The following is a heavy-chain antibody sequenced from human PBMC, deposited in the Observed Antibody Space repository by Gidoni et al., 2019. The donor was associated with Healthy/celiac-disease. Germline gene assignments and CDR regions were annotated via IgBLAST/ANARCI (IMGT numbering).Heavy chain of an antibody. Sequence: QVQLVQSGAEVKKPGASVKVSCKASGYTFTSYAMHWLRQAPGQRLEWMGWINAGNGNTKYSQKFQGRVTITRDTSASTAYMELSSLRSEDTAVYYCARAYYGDDKNFDYWGQGTLVTVSS. V-gene: IGHV1-3*01. D-gene: IGHD4-17*01. J-gene: IGHJ4*02. CDR3: ARAYYGDDKNFDY. CDR1: GYTFTSYA. CDR2: INAGNGNT.